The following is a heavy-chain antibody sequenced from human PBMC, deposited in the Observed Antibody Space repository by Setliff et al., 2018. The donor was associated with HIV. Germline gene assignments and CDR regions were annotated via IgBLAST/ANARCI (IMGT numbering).Heavy chain of an antibody. CDR3: TIPASSLAPN. J-gene: IGHJ4*02. CDR2: IRSSGDT. V-gene: IGHV4-39*01. CDR1: GASISSYNYY. Sequence: PSETLSLTCTVSGASISSYNYYWGWIRQSPGKGLEWIASIRSSGDTYYNPSLQSRVIMSVDTSNNQISLKLTSVTAADTAVYYCTIPASSLAPNWGRGTQVTVSS.